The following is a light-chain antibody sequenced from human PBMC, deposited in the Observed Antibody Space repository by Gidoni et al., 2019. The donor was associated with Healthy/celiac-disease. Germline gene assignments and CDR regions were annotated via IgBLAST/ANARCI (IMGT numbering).Light chain of an antibody. Sequence: IHMTQSPSSLSASVGDRVTITCRASQSISSYLNWYQQKPGKAPKRLIYAASSLQSGFPSRFSGSGSGTDFTLTISSLQPEDFATYYCQQSYSTPLTFGGGTKVEIK. CDR2: AAS. CDR1: QSISSY. V-gene: IGKV1-39*01. J-gene: IGKJ4*01. CDR3: QQSYSTPLT.